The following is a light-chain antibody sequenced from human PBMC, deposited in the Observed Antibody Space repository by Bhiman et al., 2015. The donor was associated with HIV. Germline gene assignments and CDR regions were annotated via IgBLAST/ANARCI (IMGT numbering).Light chain of an antibody. Sequence: QSALTQPASVSGSPGQSITISCTGTSSDVGGYNYVSWYQHHPGKAPKLMIYDVSKRPSGVSNRFSGSKSGNTASLTISGLQAEDEADYYCCSYATSSTSLYVFGTGAKVTVL. CDR3: CSYATSSTSLYV. J-gene: IGLJ1*01. CDR2: DVS. V-gene: IGLV2-14*03. CDR1: SSDVGGYNY.